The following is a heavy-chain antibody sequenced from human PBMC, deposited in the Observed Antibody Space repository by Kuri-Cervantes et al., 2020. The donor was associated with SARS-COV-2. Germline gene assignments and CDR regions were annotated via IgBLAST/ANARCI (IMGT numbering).Heavy chain of an antibody. V-gene: IGHV4-38-2*01. CDR1: GYSISSGYY. CDR3: AKGLENWFDP. J-gene: IGHJ5*02. CDR2: IYHSGST. Sequence: GSLRLSCAVSGYSISSGYYWGWIRQPPGKGLEWIGSIYHSGSTYYNPSLKSRVTISVDTSKNQFSLKLSSVTAADTAVYYCAKGLENWFDPWGQGTLVTVSS.